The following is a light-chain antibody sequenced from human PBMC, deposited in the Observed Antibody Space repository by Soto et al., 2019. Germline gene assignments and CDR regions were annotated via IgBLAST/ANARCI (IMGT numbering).Light chain of an antibody. CDR3: QGLNDYPIT. CDR1: QGIGSY. V-gene: IGKV1-9*01. CDR2: AAS. J-gene: IGKJ5*01. Sequence: DIQLTQSPSFLSASVGDRVTITCRASQGIGSYLAWYQQKPGKAPKFLIYAASTLRGGVPSRFSGSGSGTGFTLTISSLQPEDFATYYCQGLNDYPITFGQGTRLEIK.